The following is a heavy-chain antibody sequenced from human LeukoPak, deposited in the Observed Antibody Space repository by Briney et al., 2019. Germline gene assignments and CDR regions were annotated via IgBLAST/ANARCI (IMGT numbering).Heavy chain of an antibody. V-gene: IGHV1-18*01. D-gene: IGHD3-22*01. Sequence: ASVKVSCKASGYTFTSYGISWVRQAPGQGLEWVGWISAYNGNTNYAQKLQGRVTMTTDTSTSTAYMELSRLRSDDTAVYYCARGWTGDDSSGYYYRRYFDYWGQGTLVTVSS. CDR2: ISAYNGNT. CDR1: GYTFTSYG. J-gene: IGHJ4*02. CDR3: ARGWTGDDSSGYYYRRYFDY.